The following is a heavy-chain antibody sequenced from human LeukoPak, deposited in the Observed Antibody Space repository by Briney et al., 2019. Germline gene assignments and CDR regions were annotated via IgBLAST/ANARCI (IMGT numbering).Heavy chain of an antibody. D-gene: IGHD1-26*01. V-gene: IGHV4-34*01. CDR3: ARLSVIVGSTLEYYYYYMDV. J-gene: IGHJ6*03. CDR2: SNDSEGT. Sequence: SETLSLTCAVYGGTFCGYYWSWIRQPPGKRLERVGESNDSEGTNYNPSLKSRVTISADKSKNQVSLKLTSVTAADTAVYYCARLSVIVGSTLEYYYYYMDVWGQGTTVTVSS. CDR1: GGTFCGYY.